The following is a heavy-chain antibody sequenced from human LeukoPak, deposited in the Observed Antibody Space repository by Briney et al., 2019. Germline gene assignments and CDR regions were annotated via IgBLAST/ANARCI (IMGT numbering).Heavy chain of an antibody. CDR2: IKSDGSRT. Sequence: GGSLRLSCAASGFTFSNYWMHWVRQAPGKGLVWVSRIKSDGSRTDYADSVKGRFTISRDNAKNTLYLQMNSLRAEDTAVYYCARGTQASDIWGQGTMVTVSS. V-gene: IGHV3-74*01. J-gene: IGHJ3*02. CDR3: ARGTQASDI. CDR1: GFTFSNYW.